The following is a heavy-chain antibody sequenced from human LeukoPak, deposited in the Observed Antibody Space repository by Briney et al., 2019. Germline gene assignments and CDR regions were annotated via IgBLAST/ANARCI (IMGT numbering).Heavy chain of an antibody. J-gene: IGHJ3*02. D-gene: IGHD1-1*01. CDR3: ARDTPGAWAGGTGDAFDI. V-gene: IGHV1-46*01. Sequence: GASVKVSCKASGYTFTSYYMHWVRQAPGQGLEWMGIINPSGGSTSYAQKFQGRVTMTRDTSTSTVYMELSSLRSEDTAVYYCARDTPGAWAGGTGDAFDIWGQGTMVTVSS. CDR2: INPSGGST. CDR1: GYTFTSYY.